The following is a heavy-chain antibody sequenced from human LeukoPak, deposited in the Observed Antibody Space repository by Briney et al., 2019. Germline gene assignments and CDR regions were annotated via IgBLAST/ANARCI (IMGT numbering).Heavy chain of an antibody. Sequence: GGSLRLSCAASGFTFSSYGMHWVRQAPGKGLEWVAIIWYDGSEKFYADSVQGRFTISRDNSKDTLYLQMNSLRLDDTGVYYCARDQDGYNLFDYWGQGTLVTVSS. CDR1: GFTFSSYG. CDR3: ARDQDGYNLFDY. J-gene: IGHJ4*02. V-gene: IGHV3-33*01. CDR2: IWYDGSEK. D-gene: IGHD5-24*01.